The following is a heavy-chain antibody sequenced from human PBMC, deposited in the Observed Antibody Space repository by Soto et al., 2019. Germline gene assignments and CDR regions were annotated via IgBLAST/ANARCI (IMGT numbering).Heavy chain of an antibody. CDR3: ARREAVAGGHNLDS. J-gene: IGHJ4*02. CDR1: GGSISSRIHY. Sequence: QLQLQESGPGLVKPSETLSLTCTVSGGSISSRIHYWGWIRQPPGKGLEWIGHISYSGSTDYNPSLKSRVTISVDTSKNQFSLKLSSVTAADTAVFYCARREAVAGGHNLDSWGQGTLVTVSS. CDR2: ISYSGST. V-gene: IGHV4-39*01. D-gene: IGHD6-19*01.